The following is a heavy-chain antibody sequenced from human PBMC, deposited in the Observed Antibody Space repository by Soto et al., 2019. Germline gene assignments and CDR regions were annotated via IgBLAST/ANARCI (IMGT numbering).Heavy chain of an antibody. CDR2: IYHSGST. Sequence: SETLSLTCAVSGGSISSSNWWSWVRQPPEKRLEWIGEIYHSGSTNYNPSLKSRVTISVDKSKNQFYLKLSTVTAADTAVYYCARDRRIAAAGTIPSGGWFDPWGQGTLVTVSS. J-gene: IGHJ5*02. CDR1: GGSISSSNW. V-gene: IGHV4-4*02. CDR3: ARDRRIAAAGTIPSGGWFDP. D-gene: IGHD6-13*01.